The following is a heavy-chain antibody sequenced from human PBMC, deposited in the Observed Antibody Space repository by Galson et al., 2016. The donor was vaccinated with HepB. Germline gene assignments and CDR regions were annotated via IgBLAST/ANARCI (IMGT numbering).Heavy chain of an antibody. CDR1: GFSLRTSGEG. V-gene: IGHV2-5*02. CDR2: VYWDDYK. J-gene: IGHJ3*02. CDR3: AHSPTAVSDNFDAFDI. D-gene: IGHD6-19*01. Sequence: PALVKPTQTLTLTCPFSGFSLRTSGEGVGWIRQPPGKALEWLALVYWDDYKRYSPSLMSRLTITKDTSKNQVVLTMANMDPVDTGTYYCAHSPTAVSDNFDAFDIWGQGTMVTVSS.